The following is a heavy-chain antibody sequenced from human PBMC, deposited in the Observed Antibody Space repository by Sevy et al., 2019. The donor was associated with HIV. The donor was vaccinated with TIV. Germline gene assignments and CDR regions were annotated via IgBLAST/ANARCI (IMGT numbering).Heavy chain of an antibody. Sequence: GGSVRLSCTASGFTFGDYAMSWLRQAPGKGLEWVGFIRSKTYGGTTEYAASVKGRFTISRDDSKNIAYLQMNSLKTEDTAVYYCTRVLGTISPYYYFGMDVWGQGTTVTVSS. V-gene: IGHV3-49*03. J-gene: IGHJ6*02. CDR3: TRVLGTISPYYYFGMDV. D-gene: IGHD3-3*01. CDR1: GFTFGDYA. CDR2: IRSKTYGGTT.